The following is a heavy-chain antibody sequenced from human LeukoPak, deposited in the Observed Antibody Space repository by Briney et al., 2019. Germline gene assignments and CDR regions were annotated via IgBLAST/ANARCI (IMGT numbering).Heavy chain of an antibody. V-gene: IGHV4-39*07. Sequence: SETLSLTCTVSGGSISSSSYYWGWIRQPPGKGLEWIGSIYYSGSTYYNPSLKSRVTISVDTSKNQFSLKLNSVTAADTAVYYCARARKDDILTGYYATNRGSTGYYMDVWGKGTTVTISS. CDR2: IYYSGST. J-gene: IGHJ6*03. CDR3: ARARKDDILTGYYATNRGSTGYYMDV. CDR1: GGSISSSSYY. D-gene: IGHD3-9*01.